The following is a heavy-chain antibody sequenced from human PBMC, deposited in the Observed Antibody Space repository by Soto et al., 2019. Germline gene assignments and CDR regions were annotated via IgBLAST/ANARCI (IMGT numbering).Heavy chain of an antibody. V-gene: IGHV3-7*03. CDR3: ARDHWVALHDY. Sequence: WGSLRLSCAASGFTFSSYWMSWVRQAPGKGLEWVANIKQDGSEKYYVDSVKGRFTISRDNAKNSLYLQMNSLRAEDTAVYYCARDHWVALHDYWGQGTLVTVS. D-gene: IGHD5-12*01. CDR2: IKQDGSEK. J-gene: IGHJ4*02. CDR1: GFTFSSYW.